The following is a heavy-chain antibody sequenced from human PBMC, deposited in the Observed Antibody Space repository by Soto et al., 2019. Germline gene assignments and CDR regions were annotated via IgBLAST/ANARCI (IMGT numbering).Heavy chain of an antibody. Sequence: ASVKVSCKASGYTFTSYGISWVRQAPGQGLEWMGWISAYNGNTNYAQKLQGRVTMTTDTSTSTAYMELRSLRSEDKAVYYCSRYCCGGGSCYQADYWGQXSLVTVSS. D-gene: IGHD2-15*01. J-gene: IGHJ4*02. V-gene: IGHV1-18*01. CDR1: GYTFTSYG. CDR3: SRYCCGGGSCYQADY. CDR2: ISAYNGNT.